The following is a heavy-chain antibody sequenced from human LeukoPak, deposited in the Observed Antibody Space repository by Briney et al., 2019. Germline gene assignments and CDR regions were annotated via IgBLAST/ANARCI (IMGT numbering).Heavy chain of an antibody. D-gene: IGHD6-19*01. V-gene: IGHV1-18*01. CDR3: ARVPERAGTLWWELSSDYYYYYMDV. Sequence: RASVKVSCKASGYTFTSYGISWVRQAPGQGLEWMGWISAYNGNTNYAQKLQGRVTMTTDTSTSTAYMELRSLRSDDTAVYYCARVPERAGTLWWELSSDYYYYYMDVWGKGTTVTVSS. CDR1: GYTFTSYG. J-gene: IGHJ6*03. CDR2: ISAYNGNT.